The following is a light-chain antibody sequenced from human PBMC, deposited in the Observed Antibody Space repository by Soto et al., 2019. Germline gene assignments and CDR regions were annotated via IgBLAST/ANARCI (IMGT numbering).Light chain of an antibody. J-gene: IGKJ1*01. V-gene: IGKV1-39*01. CDR3: QQSYSTPRT. Sequence: DIQMTQSPSSLSASVGDRVTITCRASQSISSYLNWYQQKPGKAPKLLIYAASSLQSGVPSRFSGSVSGTDFTLTISSLQPEDFATYYCQQSYSTPRTFGQGTRWISN. CDR2: AAS. CDR1: QSISSY.